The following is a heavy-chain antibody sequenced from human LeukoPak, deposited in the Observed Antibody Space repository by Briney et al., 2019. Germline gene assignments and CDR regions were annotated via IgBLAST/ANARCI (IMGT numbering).Heavy chain of an antibody. CDR3: ARFSIPANWFDP. CDR1: GYTFTSYG. V-gene: IGHV1-18*01. J-gene: IGHJ5*02. Sequence: ASVKVSCKASGYTFTSYGISWVRQAPGQGLERMGWISAYNGNTNYAQNLQGRVTMTTDTSTRIAYMELRSLGSDDTAIYYCARFSIPANWFDPWGQGTLVTVSS. CDR2: ISAYNGNT. D-gene: IGHD6-25*01.